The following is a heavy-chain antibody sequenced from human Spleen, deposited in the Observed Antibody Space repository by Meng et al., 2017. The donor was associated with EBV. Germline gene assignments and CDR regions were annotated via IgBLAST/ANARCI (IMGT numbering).Heavy chain of an antibody. V-gene: IGHV1-69*01. CDR3: ATVGYSRYDHFAY. D-gene: IGHD5-12*01. CDR1: GGTFNSYA. Sequence: QVQWWWAGASVKKSGSSVKVSCNASGGTFNSYAINWVRQAPGQGLEWMGGIILIYGTTNYAQKFKGRITITADASTGTGYMEVSGLRSEDTAVYYCATVGYSRYDHFAYWGQGTLVTVSS. CDR2: IILIYGTT. J-gene: IGHJ4*02.